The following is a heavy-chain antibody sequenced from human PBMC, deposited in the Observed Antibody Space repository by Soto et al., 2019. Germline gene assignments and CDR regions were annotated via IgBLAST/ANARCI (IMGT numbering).Heavy chain of an antibody. V-gene: IGHV6-1*01. CDR3: ARDKSGPAYSGYDYFDYYYGMDV. CDR1: GDSVSSNSAA. D-gene: IGHD5-12*01. Sequence: PSQTLSLTCAISGDSVSSNSAAWNWIRQSPSRGLEWLGRTYYRSKWYNDYAVSVKSRITINPDTSKNQFSLQLNSVTPEDTAVYYCARDKSGPAYSGYDYFDYYYGMDVWGQGTTVTVS. J-gene: IGHJ6*02. CDR2: TYYRSKWYN.